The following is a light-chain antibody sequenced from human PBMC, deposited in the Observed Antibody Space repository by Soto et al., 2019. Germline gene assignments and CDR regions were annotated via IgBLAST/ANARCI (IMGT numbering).Light chain of an antibody. CDR3: QQCYSTPFT. CDR2: AAS. CDR1: QSISNY. Sequence: DIQMTQSPSSLSQSVGDRVTITCQPSQSISNYVNWYQQKPGKAPNLLIYAASSLQSGVPSRFSGSGSGTDFTLTITSLQPEDVATYYCQQCYSTPFTFGPGTKVDIK. J-gene: IGKJ3*01. V-gene: IGKV1-39*01.